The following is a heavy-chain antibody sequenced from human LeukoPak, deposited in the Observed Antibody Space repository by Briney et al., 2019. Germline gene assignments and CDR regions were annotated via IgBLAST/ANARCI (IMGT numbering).Heavy chain of an antibody. V-gene: IGHV3-33*08. CDR3: ATTASRGPQSAEYFQY. J-gene: IGHJ1*01. CDR1: GFTFSNYW. Sequence: GGSLRLSCAASGFTFSNYWMTWVRQAPGKGLEWVAVMWYDGSNKYCSDSVKGRFTISRDNSKNTLYLQMNSLRVEDTAVYYCATTASRGPQSAEYFQYWGQGTLVTVSS. CDR2: MWYDGSNK.